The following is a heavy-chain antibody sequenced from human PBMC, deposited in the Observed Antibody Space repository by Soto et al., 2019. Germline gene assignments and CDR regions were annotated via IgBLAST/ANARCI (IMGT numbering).Heavy chain of an antibody. Sequence: QVQLQESGPGLVKPSETLSLTCTVSGGSISSYYWSWIRQPPGKGLEWIGYIYYIGSTNYNPSLKSRVTISVDTSKNQFSLKLSSVTAADTAVYYCARHAYSGSYQTPIDYWGQGTLVTVSS. V-gene: IGHV4-59*08. J-gene: IGHJ4*02. D-gene: IGHD1-26*01. CDR1: GGSISSYY. CDR3: ARHAYSGSYQTPIDY. CDR2: IYYIGST.